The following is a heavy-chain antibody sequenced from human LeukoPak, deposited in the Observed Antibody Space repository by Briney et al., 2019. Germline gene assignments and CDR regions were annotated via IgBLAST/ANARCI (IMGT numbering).Heavy chain of an antibody. D-gene: IGHD3-22*01. J-gene: IGHJ4*02. CDR3: ARTMIVEGFDY. CDR2: IYPGDSDT. Sequence: GESLKISCKGSGYSFTSYWIGWVREIPGKGLEWVGIIYPGDSDTRYSPSFQGQVTISADKSISTAYLQWSSLKASDTAMYYCARTMIVEGFDYWGQGTLVTVSS. V-gene: IGHV5-51*01. CDR1: GYSFTSYW.